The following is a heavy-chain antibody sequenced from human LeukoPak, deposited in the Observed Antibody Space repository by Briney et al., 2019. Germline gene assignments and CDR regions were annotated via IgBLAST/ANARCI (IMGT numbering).Heavy chain of an antibody. Sequence: GGSQRLSCAASGFIFTSYAMHWVRQAPGKGLEWVAVISYDGSNKYYADSVKGRFTISKDTSKNTLYLQMSSLRAEDTAIYYCAKRGSKWDLDNSGQATLVTVSS. V-gene: IGHV3-33*06. CDR3: AKRGSKWDLDN. D-gene: IGHD1-26*01. CDR2: ISYDGSNK. CDR1: GFIFTSYA. J-gene: IGHJ4*02.